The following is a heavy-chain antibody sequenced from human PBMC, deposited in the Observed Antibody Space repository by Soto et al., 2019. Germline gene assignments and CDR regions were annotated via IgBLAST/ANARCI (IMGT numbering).Heavy chain of an antibody. J-gene: IGHJ4*02. CDR1: GGSISSYY. D-gene: IGHD3-3*01. CDR2: IHYSGST. V-gene: IGHV4-59*08. Sequence: SETLSLTCTVSGGSISSYYWSWIRQPPGKGLEWIGYIHYSGSTKYNPSLKSRVTISADTSKNQFSLKLSSVTAADTAVYYCARGHYDFWSGYFATIDYWGQGTRVTVSS. CDR3: ARGHYDFWSGYFATIDY.